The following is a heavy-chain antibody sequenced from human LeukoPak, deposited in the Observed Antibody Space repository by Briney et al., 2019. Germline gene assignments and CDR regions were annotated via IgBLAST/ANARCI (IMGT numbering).Heavy chain of an antibody. CDR2: IIRILGIA. D-gene: IGHD4-11*01. V-gene: IGHV1-69*04. CDR1: GGTFSSYA. CDR3: AIDDSYYFDY. Sequence: SVKVSCKASGGTFSSYAISWVRQAPGQGLEWMGRIIRILGIANYAQKFQGRVTITADKSTSTAYMELSSLRSEDTAVYYCAIDDSYYFDYWGQGTLVTVSS. J-gene: IGHJ4*02.